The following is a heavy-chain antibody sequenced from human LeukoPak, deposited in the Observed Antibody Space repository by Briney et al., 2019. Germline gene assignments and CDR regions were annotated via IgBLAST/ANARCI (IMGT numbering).Heavy chain of an antibody. CDR1: GFTFDDYG. V-gene: IGHV3-20*04. D-gene: IGHD1-26*01. CDR2: INWNGGST. J-gene: IGHJ4*02. Sequence: GGSLRLSCAASGFTFDDYGMSWVRQAPGKGLEWVSGINWNGGSTGYADSVKGRFTISRDNSKNTLYLQMNSLRGEDTAVYYCAKDSLRERIVGSTTRGVNDYWGQGTLVTVPS. CDR3: AKDSLRERIVGSTTRGVNDY.